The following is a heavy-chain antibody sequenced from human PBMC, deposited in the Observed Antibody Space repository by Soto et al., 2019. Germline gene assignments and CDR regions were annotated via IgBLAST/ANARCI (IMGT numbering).Heavy chain of an antibody. Sequence: PGGSLRLSCAASGFTFSSYAMSWVRQPPGKGLEWVSEISGSGGSTYYAYSVKGRFTISRDNSKNTLYLQMNSLRAEDTAVYYCAKDAVAVAGIKGFNWFDPWGQGTLVTVSS. V-gene: IGHV3-23*01. J-gene: IGHJ5*02. D-gene: IGHD6-19*01. CDR1: GFTFSSYA. CDR3: AKDAVAVAGIKGFNWFDP. CDR2: ISGSGGST.